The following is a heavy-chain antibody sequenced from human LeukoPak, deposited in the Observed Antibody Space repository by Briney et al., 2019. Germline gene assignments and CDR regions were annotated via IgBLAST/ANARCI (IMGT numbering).Heavy chain of an antibody. CDR3: AKHRVAVSGVAQFDY. V-gene: IGHV3-23*01. J-gene: IGHJ4*02. D-gene: IGHD6-19*01. CDR2: ISGSGGST. Sequence: GGSLRLSCAASGFTFSSYAMNWVRQAPGKGLEWVSSISGSGGSTYYADSVKGRFTISRDNSKNTLYLQMNSLRAEDTAVFYCAKHRVAVSGVAQFDYWGQGTQVTVSS. CDR1: GFTFSSYA.